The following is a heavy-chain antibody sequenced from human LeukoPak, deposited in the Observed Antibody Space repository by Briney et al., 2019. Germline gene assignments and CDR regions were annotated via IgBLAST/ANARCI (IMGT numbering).Heavy chain of an antibody. CDR1: GFTFSDYY. Sequence: GGSLRLSCAASGFTFSDYYMSWIRQAPGKGLEWVSYISSSSSTIYYADSVKGRFTISRDNAKNSLYLQMNSLRAEDTAVYYCARAPLPSSGWPDYFDYWGQGTLVTVSS. J-gene: IGHJ4*02. D-gene: IGHD6-19*01. CDR2: ISSSSSTI. V-gene: IGHV3-11*04. CDR3: ARAPLPSSGWPDYFDY.